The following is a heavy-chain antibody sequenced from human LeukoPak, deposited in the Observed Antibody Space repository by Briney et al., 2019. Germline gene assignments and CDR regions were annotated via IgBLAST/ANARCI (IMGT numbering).Heavy chain of an antibody. CDR1: GYTFTGYC. Sequence: ASVKVSCKASGYTFTGYCMHWVRQAPGQGLEWMGWINPNSGGTNYAQKFQGWVTMTRDTSISTAYMELSRLRSDDTAVYYCARDGYYGSGSYDHWGQGTLVTVPS. D-gene: IGHD3-10*01. CDR3: ARDGYYGSGSYDH. V-gene: IGHV1-2*04. J-gene: IGHJ4*02. CDR2: INPNSGGT.